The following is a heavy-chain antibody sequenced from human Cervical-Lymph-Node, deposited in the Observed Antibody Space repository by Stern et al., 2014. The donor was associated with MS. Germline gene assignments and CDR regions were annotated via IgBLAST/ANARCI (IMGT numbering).Heavy chain of an antibody. CDR1: GGSISSYY. D-gene: IGHD3-3*01. CDR2: VHYSGTT. V-gene: IGHV4-59*08. CDR3: AGSGTYYPDY. J-gene: IGHJ4*02. Sequence: QVQLQESGPGLVKPSETLSLTCSVSGGSISSYYWNWIRQPPGKGLEWIANVHYSGTTNYNPSLKSRVTILLDTSMKKISLKLTSGTAADTAVYYCAGSGTYYPDYWGQGILVTVSS.